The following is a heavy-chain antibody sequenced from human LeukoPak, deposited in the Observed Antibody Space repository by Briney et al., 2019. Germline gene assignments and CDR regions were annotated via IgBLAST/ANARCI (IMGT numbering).Heavy chain of an antibody. CDR1: GFTFSSYG. Sequence: GGSLRLSCAASGFTFSSYGMHWVRQAPGKGLEWVAVIWYDGSNKYYADSVKGRFTISRDNSKNTLYLQMNSLRAEDRAVYYCARGDGGLWFGELFGYYYGMDVWGKGTTVTVSS. D-gene: IGHD3-10*01. V-gene: IGHV3-33*01. CDR3: ARGDGGLWFGELFGYYYGMDV. CDR2: IWYDGSNK. J-gene: IGHJ6*04.